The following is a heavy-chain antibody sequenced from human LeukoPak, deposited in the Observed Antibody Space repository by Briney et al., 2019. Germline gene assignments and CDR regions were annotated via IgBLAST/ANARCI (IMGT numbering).Heavy chain of an antibody. CDR3: AGVTGGNSANFNY. D-gene: IGHD4-23*01. CDR2: MNPNSGNT. J-gene: IGHJ4*02. CDR1: GYTFTSYD. Sequence: ASVKVSCKASGYTFTSYDINWVRQATGQGLEWMGWMNPNSGNTGCAQKFQGRVTMTRNTSISTAYMELSSLRSEDTTVYYCAGVTGGNSANFNYWGQGTLVTVFS. V-gene: IGHV1-8*01.